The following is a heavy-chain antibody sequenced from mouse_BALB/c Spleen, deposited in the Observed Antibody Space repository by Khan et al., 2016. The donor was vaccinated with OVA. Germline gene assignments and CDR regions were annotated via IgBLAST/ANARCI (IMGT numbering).Heavy chain of an antibody. J-gene: IGHJ4*01. V-gene: IGHV9-3-1*01. CDR3: ARPPYFSYVMVY. CDR2: INTYTGEP. CDR1: GKTFTNYG. D-gene: IGHD2-10*01. Sequence: QVQLKESGPELKKPGETVKISCKASGKTFTNYGMNWAKQAPGKGLKWMGWINTYTGEPTYADDFKGRFAFSLEASASTAYLQINNLKDEDTATYFCARPPYFSYVMVYWGQGTSVTVSS.